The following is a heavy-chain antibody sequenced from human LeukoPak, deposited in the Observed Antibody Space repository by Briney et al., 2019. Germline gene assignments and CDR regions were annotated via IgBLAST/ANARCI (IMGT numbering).Heavy chain of an antibody. J-gene: IGHJ4*02. D-gene: IGHD6-13*01. CDR2: IKSKTDGGTT. CDR1: GFTFSNAW. V-gene: IGHV3-15*01. CDR3: TTGCTRGSSWYQDRDY. Sequence: GGSLRLSCAASGFTFSNAWMSWVRQAPGKGLEWVGRIKSKTDGGTTDYAAPVKGRFTISRDDSKNTLYLQINSLKTEDTAVYYCTTGCTRGSSWYQDRDYWGQGTLVTVSS.